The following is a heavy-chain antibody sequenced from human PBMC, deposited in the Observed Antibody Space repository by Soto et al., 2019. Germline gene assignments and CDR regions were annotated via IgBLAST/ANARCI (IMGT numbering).Heavy chain of an antibody. J-gene: IGHJ3*01. Sequence: QVQLQESGPGLVKPSGTLSLTCAVSGDSISNSRWWTWVRQPPGKGLEWIGDIFHSGDTNYNPSLKSRVFISVDKSQNQFSLKVSSVTAADTAGYYCAYSTGWYRHDVWGQGTLVTVSS. CDR3: AYSTGWYRHDV. CDR2: IFHSGDT. D-gene: IGHD6-19*01. V-gene: IGHV4-4*02. CDR1: GDSISNSRW.